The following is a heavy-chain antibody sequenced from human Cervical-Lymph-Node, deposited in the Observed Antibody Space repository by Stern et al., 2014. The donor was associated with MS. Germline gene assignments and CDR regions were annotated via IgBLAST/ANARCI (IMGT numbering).Heavy chain of an antibody. D-gene: IGHD2-8*02. Sequence: QVQLQESGPGLVKPSETLSLTCAVSGDSISSYTHYWAWIRQPPGKGLEWIGRVYYSGATYYKPSLKSPVTISVDKSKNHFSLGLNSVTAADTAVYYCAKHACTGAACPFDLWGQGTLVTVSS. J-gene: IGHJ4*02. V-gene: IGHV4-39*01. CDR3: AKHACTGAACPFDL. CDR2: VYYSGAT. CDR1: GDSISSYTHY.